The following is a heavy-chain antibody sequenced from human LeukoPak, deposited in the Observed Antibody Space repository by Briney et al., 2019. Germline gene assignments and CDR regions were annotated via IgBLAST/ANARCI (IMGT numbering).Heavy chain of an antibody. Sequence: GGSLRLSCAASGFTFSGYGMHWVRQAPGQGLEWVAFIRYDGSNKYYADSVKGRFTISRDNSKNTLYLQMNSLRAEDTAVYYCAKWVYYGSGSYNYWGQGTLVTVSS. CDR2: IRYDGSNK. V-gene: IGHV3-30*02. CDR1: GFTFSGYG. CDR3: AKWVYYGSGSYNY. J-gene: IGHJ4*02. D-gene: IGHD3-10*01.